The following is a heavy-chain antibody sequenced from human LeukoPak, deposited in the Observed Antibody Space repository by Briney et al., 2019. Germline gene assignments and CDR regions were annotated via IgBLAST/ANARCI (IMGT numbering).Heavy chain of an antibody. CDR1: GYTFTSYD. J-gene: IGHJ6*03. CDR2: MNPNSGNT. V-gene: IGHV1-8*01. D-gene: IGHD6-19*01. Sequence: RASVKVSCKASGYTFTSYDINWVRQATGQGLEWMGWMNPNSGNTGYAQKFQGRVTMTRNTSISTAYMELSSLRSEDTAVYYCARAPTRIAVAGTEAAYYYYMDVWGKGTTVTVSS. CDR3: ARAPTRIAVAGTEAAYYYYMDV.